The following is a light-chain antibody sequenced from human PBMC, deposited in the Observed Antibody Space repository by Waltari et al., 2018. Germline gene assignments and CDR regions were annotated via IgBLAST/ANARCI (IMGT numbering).Light chain of an antibody. CDR3: AAWDDSLSGPGV. J-gene: IGLJ3*02. CDR1: SSNIGSDF. CDR2: RNN. V-gene: IGLV1-47*01. Sequence: QSVLTQPPSASGTPGQRVTIPCSGSSSNIGSDFLYWYQQLPGPAPKLLVYRNNQRPSGVPDLLSGSKSGTSASLAISGLRSEDEADYYCAAWDDSLSGPGVFGGGTKLTVL.